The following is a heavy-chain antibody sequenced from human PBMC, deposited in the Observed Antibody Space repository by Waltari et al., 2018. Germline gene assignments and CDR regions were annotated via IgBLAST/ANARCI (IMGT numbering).Heavy chain of an antibody. CDR1: GYIFSGSF. Sequence: QGQLVQSGAEVTTPVSSLKILCQASGYIFSGSFIHWLRRARGEGLEWMGRIDPDNGGTTYAQKFQGRVDMTRDTSITTLYLELSSLTSDDAAVYYCVRETIYRGTPSGSFSIWGQGTMVTVSS. CDR2: IDPDNGGT. V-gene: IGHV1-2*06. J-gene: IGHJ3*02. CDR3: VRETIYRGTPSGSFSI. D-gene: IGHD1-26*01.